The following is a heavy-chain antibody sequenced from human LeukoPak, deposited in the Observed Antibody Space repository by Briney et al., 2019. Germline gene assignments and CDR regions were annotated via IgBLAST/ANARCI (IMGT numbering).Heavy chain of an antibody. V-gene: IGHV1-2*02. J-gene: IGHJ5*02. D-gene: IGHD1-1*01. Sequence: SVKVSCKPSVDTFTANYLHWVRQAPGQGLEWLGWINLNTGYTKYAQKFQGRVTMTRDTSTSSAFMELSRLRSDDTAVYFCAEDVGRTGTNCFDPWGQGTLVTVSS. CDR3: AEDVGRTGTNCFDP. CDR2: INLNTGYT. CDR1: VDTFTANY.